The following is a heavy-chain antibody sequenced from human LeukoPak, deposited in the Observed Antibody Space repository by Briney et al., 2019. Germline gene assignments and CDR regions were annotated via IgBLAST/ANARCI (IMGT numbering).Heavy chain of an antibody. Sequence: SETLSLTCTVSGGSISSYFWSWIRQPPGKGLERIGYIYYSGSTNYNPSLKSRVTISVDTSKNQFSLTLSSVTAADTAVYYCARSGPPRGGCFDPWGQGTLVTVSS. D-gene: IGHD2-8*02. CDR1: GGSISSYF. V-gene: IGHV4-59*01. CDR3: ARSGPPRGGCFDP. CDR2: IYYSGST. J-gene: IGHJ5*02.